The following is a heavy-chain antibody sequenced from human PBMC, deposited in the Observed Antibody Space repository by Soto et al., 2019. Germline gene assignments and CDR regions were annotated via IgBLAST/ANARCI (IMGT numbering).Heavy chain of an antibody. Sequence: ASVKVSCKASGGTFSSYAISWVRQAPGQGLEWMGGIIPIFGTANYAQKFQGRVTITADESTSTAYMELSSLRSEDTAVYYCAPLGPIVVVPAATEEKYNWFDPWGQGTLVTVSS. CDR3: APLGPIVVVPAATEEKYNWFDP. J-gene: IGHJ5*02. CDR1: GGTFSSYA. D-gene: IGHD2-2*01. CDR2: IIPIFGTA. V-gene: IGHV1-69*13.